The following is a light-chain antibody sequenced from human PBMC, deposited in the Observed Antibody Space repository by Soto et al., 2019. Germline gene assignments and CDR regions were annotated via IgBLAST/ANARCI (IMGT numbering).Light chain of an antibody. J-gene: IGKJ1*01. Sequence: DIQMTQSPSTLSASIGGTVTINCRASQSVNSRLAWYQQRPGKTPRILIYKASSLEREVPSRFSGSGSGTEYTLTIRNLEPDDFATYYCQQYDDYPWTFGQGTEVEVK. V-gene: IGKV1-5*03. CDR2: KAS. CDR3: QQYDDYPWT. CDR1: QSVNSR.